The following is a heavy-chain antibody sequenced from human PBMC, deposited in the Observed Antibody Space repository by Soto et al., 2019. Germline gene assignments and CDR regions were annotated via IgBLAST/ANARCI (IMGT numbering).Heavy chain of an antibody. CDR3: PRARGP. CDR2: IYHSGST. J-gene: IGHJ4*02. V-gene: IGHV4-30-2*01. CDR1: GGSISRGGYS. D-gene: IGHD1-26*01. Sequence: PSETLSLTCAVSGGSISRGGYSWSWIRQPPGKGLEWIGYIYHSGSTYYNPSLKSRVTISVDRSKHQFSLKLRSVNAADTAAYYGPRARGPWGEGTLLPVS.